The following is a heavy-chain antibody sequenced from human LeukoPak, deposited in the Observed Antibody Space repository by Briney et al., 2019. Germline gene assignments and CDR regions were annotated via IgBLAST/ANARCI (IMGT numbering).Heavy chain of an antibody. V-gene: IGHV5-51*01. CDR2: IYPGDSDT. D-gene: IGHD3-9*01. J-gene: IGHJ5*02. CDR3: ARGTNYDMLTGYNNWFDP. Sequence: GESLKISCKGSGYSFTSYWIGWVRQMPGKGLEWMGIIYPGDSDTRYSPSFQGQVTISADKSISTAYLQWSSLKASDTAMYYCARGTNYDMLTGYNNWFDPWGQGTLVTVSS. CDR1: GYSFTSYW.